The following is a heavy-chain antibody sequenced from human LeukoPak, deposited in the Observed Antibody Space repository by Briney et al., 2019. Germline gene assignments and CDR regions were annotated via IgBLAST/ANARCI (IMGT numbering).Heavy chain of an antibody. CDR2: IYSGGST. Sequence: GGSLRLSCTVSGFTVSSDSMSWVRQAPGKGLEWVSFIYSGGSTHYSDSVKGRFTISRDNSKNTLYLQMNSLRAEDTAVYYCARDNSVEDTAWWFDPWGQGTLVTVSS. V-gene: IGHV3-53*01. CDR3: ARDNSVEDTAWWFDP. D-gene: IGHD4-23*01. CDR1: GFTVSSDS. J-gene: IGHJ5*02.